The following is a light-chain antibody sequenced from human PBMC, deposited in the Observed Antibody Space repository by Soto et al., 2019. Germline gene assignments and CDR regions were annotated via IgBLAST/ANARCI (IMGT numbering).Light chain of an antibody. J-gene: IGLJ2*01. V-gene: IGLV1-40*01. CDR1: SSNIGAGYD. CDR3: GTWDSSLSVVV. CDR2: GNN. Sequence: QSVLTQPPSVSGAPGQRVTISCTGSSSNIGAGYDVHWYQQLPGTAPKLLLFGNNNRPSGVPDRFSGSKSGTSATLGITGLQTGDEADYYCGTWDSSLSVVVFGGGTKLTVL.